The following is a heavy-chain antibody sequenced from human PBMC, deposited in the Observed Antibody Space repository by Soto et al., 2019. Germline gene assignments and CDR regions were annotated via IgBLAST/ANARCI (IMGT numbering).Heavy chain of an antibody. Sequence: QVQLVQSGAEVKKTGSSVRVSCKASGGPFSSYRLNWLRQAPGHWLEWVGGIVPIRRAAEYAQGFQGRVTIPADETTRTSYMELRSLKSQDTAVYYCVRDSGAKLSSSWGQGTLGTVSS. CDR3: VRDSGAKLSSS. D-gene: IGHD6-13*01. J-gene: IGHJ4*02. CDR1: GGPFSSYR. CDR2: IVPIRRAA. V-gene: IGHV1-69*01.